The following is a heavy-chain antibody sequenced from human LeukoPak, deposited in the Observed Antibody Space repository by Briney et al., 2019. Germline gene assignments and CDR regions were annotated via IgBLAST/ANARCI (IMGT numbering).Heavy chain of an antibody. CDR2: ISGSGGST. V-gene: IGHV3-23*01. CDR1: GFTFSSYA. D-gene: IGHD6-6*01. Sequence: PGGSLRLSCAASGFTFSSYAMSWVRQAPGKGLEWVSAISGSGGSTYYADSVKGRLTISRDNSKNTLYLQMNSLRAEDTAVYYCAKVPRVAARQYYFDYWGQGTLVTVSS. J-gene: IGHJ4*02. CDR3: AKVPRVAARQYYFDY.